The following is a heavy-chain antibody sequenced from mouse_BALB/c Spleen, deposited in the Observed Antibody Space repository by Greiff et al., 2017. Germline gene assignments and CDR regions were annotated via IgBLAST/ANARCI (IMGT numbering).Heavy chain of an antibody. CDR2: IDPANGNT. V-gene: IGHV14-3*02. D-gene: IGHD1-2*01. J-gene: IGHJ1*01. CDR1: GFNIKDTY. Sequence: EVQGVESGAELVKPGASVKLSCTASGFNIKDTYMHWVKQRPEQGLEWIGRIDPANGNTKYDPKFQGKATITADTSSNTAYLQLSSLTSEDTAVYYCASHITTATSWYFDVWGAGTTVTVSS. CDR3: ASHITTATSWYFDV.